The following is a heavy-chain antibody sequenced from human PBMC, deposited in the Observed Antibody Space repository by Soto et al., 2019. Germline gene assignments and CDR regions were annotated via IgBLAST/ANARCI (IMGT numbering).Heavy chain of an antibody. CDR3: ATQANGGQFDP. CDR2: IIPIFGTA. Sequence: SVKVSCKASGGTFSSYAISWARQAPGQGLEWMGGIIPIFGTANYAQKFQGRVTITADESTSTAYMELSSLRSEDTAVYYCATQANGGQFDPWGQGSLVTVSS. D-gene: IGHD1-1*01. J-gene: IGHJ5*02. V-gene: IGHV1-69*13. CDR1: GGTFSSYA.